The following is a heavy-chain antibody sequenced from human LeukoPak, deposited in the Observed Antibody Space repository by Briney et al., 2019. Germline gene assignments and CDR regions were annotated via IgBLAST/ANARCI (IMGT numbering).Heavy chain of an antibody. V-gene: IGHV3-30*03. J-gene: IGHJ4*02. CDR3: ARVRSGTWNGYEY. CDR2: ISHGGSNI. Sequence: PGGSLRLSCAASGFTFSSYGMHWVRQAPGKGLEWLAVISHGGSNINYADSVKGRFTISRDIAENILYLQMNSLRAEDSAVYYCARVRSGTWNGYEYWGQGTLVTVSS. D-gene: IGHD3-3*01. CDR1: GFTFSSYG.